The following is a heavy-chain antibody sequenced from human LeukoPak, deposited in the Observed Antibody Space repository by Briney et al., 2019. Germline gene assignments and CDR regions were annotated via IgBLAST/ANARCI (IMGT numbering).Heavy chain of an antibody. V-gene: IGHV4-39*01. J-gene: IGHJ1*01. CDR1: GGSLSSSSYC. Sequence: SETLSLTCPVSGGSLSSSSYCWGWIRQAPGRGLEWIGNIYYSGSTYYSPSLKSRVTISLDTSKNQFSLKLNSVTAADTAVYYCARQFYESRSPHAKYFQQWGQGTLVTVSS. D-gene: IGHD3-22*01. CDR2: IYYSGST. CDR3: ARQFYESRSPHAKYFQQ.